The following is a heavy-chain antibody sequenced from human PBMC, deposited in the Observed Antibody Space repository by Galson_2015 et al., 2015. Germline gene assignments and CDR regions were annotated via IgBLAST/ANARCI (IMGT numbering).Heavy chain of an antibody. D-gene: IGHD3-3*01. J-gene: IGHJ3*02. V-gene: IGHV3-23*01. Sequence: SLRLSCAASGFTFTSYAMSWVRQAPGKGLQWVSAISGSGRSTYSADSVKGRFTISRDNSKNTLYLQMNSLRAEDTAVYYCAKWGSYYDFWSVSFDPLDIWGQGTVVTVSS. CDR2: ISGSGRST. CDR1: GFTFTSYA. CDR3: AKWGSYYDFWSVSFDPLDI.